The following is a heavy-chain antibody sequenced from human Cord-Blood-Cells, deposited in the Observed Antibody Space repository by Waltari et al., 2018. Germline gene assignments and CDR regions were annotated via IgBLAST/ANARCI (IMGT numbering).Heavy chain of an antibody. D-gene: IGHD3-3*01. CDR3: ARGYLVLSGYYEFGTDY. J-gene: IGHJ4*02. CDR2: GSADNGNT. Sequence: QVQLVQSGAEVKKPGASVKVSCKASGYTFTSYGISWVRQAPGQGLEWMGWGSADNGNTNSAQKLQGRVTMTTDTSTSTAYMELRSLRSDDTAVYYCARGYLVLSGYYEFGTDYWGQGTLVTVSS. CDR1: GYTFTSYG. V-gene: IGHV1-18*04.